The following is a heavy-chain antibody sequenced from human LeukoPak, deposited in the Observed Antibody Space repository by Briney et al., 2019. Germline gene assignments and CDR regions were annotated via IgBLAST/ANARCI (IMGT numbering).Heavy chain of an antibody. CDR3: ARDLIAARPGWFDP. D-gene: IGHD6-6*01. Sequence: GASVKVSCKASGYTFTTYGINWVRQAPGQRLEWMGWISAYNGNTNYAQNLQGRVTLTTDTSASTAYMELRSLRSDDTAVYYCARDLIAARPGWFDPWGQGTLVIVSS. CDR2: ISAYNGNT. J-gene: IGHJ5*02. CDR1: GYTFTTYG. V-gene: IGHV1-18*01.